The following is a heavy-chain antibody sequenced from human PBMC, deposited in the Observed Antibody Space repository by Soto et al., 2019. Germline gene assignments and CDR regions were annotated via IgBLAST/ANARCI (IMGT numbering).Heavy chain of an antibody. V-gene: IGHV1-18*04. CDR3: ARDTTMIVVVIMVDYYYGMDV. CDR1: GYTFTSYG. CDR2: ISAYNGNT. D-gene: IGHD3-22*01. Sequence: GASVKVSCKASGYTFTSYGISWVRQAPGQGLEWMGWISAYNGNTDYAQKLQGRVTMTTDTSTSTAYKELRSLRSDDTAVYYCARDTTMIVVVIMVDYYYGMDVWGQGTTVTVSS. J-gene: IGHJ6*02.